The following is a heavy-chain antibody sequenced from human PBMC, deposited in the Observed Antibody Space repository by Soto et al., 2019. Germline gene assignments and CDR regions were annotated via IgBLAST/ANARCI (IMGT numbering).Heavy chain of an antibody. D-gene: IGHD3-22*01. J-gene: IGHJ4*02. CDR3: AKVSSASYDSSGYPDY. V-gene: IGHV3-23*01. Sequence: GGSLRLSCAASGFTFSSYAMSWVRQAPGKGLEWVSAISGSGGSTYYADSVKGRFTIPRDNSKNTLYLQMNSLRAEDTAVYYCAKVSSASYDSSGYPDYWGQGTLVTVSS. CDR2: ISGSGGST. CDR1: GFTFSSYA.